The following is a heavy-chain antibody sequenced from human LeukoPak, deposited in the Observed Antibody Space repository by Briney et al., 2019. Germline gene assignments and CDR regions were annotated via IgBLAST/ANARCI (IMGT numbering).Heavy chain of an antibody. D-gene: IGHD1-26*01. CDR3: ARAEWELPFDY. Sequence: GGSLRLSCAASGFTFSSYAMSWVRQAPGKGLEWDSAISGSGGSTYYADSVKGRFTISRDNSKNTLYLQMNSLRAEDTAVYYCARAEWELPFDYWGQGTLVTVSS. V-gene: IGHV3-23*01. J-gene: IGHJ4*02. CDR2: ISGSGGST. CDR1: GFTFSSYA.